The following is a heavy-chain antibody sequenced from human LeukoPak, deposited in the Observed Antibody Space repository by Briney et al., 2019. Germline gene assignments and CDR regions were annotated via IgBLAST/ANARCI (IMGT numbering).Heavy chain of an antibody. CDR1: GGSFSGYY. CDR2: INHSGST. J-gene: IGHJ5*02. D-gene: IGHD2-15*01. V-gene: IGHV4-34*01. CDR3: ARARVGIGYCSGGSCYSSWFDP. Sequence: SETLSLTCAVYGGSFSGYYWSWIRQPPGKGLEWIGEINHSGSTNYNPSLRSRVTISVDTSKNQFSLKLSSVTAADTAVYYCARARVGIGYCSGGSCYSSWFDPWGQGTLVTVSS.